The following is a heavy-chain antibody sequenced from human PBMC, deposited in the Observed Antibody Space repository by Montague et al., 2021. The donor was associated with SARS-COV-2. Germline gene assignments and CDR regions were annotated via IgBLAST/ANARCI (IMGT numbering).Heavy chain of an antibody. Sequence: SLRLSCAASGFTFDDYAMHWVRQAPGKGLEWVSGISRNSGSIGYADSVKGRFTISRDNAKNSLYLQMNSLRAEDTALYYCAFYGDYALDYWGQGTLVTVSS. CDR1: GFTFDDYA. V-gene: IGHV3-9*01. J-gene: IGHJ4*02. CDR2: ISRNSGSI. D-gene: IGHD4-17*01. CDR3: AFYGDYALDY.